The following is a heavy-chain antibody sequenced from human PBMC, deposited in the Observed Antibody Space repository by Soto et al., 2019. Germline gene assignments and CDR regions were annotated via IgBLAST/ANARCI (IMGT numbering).Heavy chain of an antibody. Sequence: GGSLRLSCTASGFTFGDYAMSWVRQAPGKGLEWVANIKQDGSEKYYVDSVKGRFTISRDNAKNSLYLQMNSLRAEDTAVYYCARGDFRYSSSYYFDYWGQGTLVTVSS. CDR2: IKQDGSEK. V-gene: IGHV3-7*01. CDR3: ARGDFRYSSSYYFDY. J-gene: IGHJ4*02. D-gene: IGHD6-6*01. CDR1: GFTFGDYA.